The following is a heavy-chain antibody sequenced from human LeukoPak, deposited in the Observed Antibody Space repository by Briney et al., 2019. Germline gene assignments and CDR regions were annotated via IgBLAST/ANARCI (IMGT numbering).Heavy chain of an antibody. Sequence: SQTLSLTCTVSGGSISSGGYYWSWIRQHPGKGLEWIGYIYYSGSTYYNPSLKSRVTISVDTSKNQFSLKLSSVTAADTAVYYCASTRLYYYDSSGSPYYFDYWGQGTLVTVSS. CDR2: IYYSGST. D-gene: IGHD3-22*01. CDR3: ASTRLYYYDSSGSPYYFDY. CDR1: GGSISSGGYY. J-gene: IGHJ4*02. V-gene: IGHV4-31*03.